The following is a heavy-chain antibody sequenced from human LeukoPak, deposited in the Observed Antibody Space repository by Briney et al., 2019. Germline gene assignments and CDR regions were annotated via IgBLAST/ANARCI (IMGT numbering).Heavy chain of an antibody. Sequence: ASVKVSFKASGGTFSSYAISWVRQAPGQGLEWMGGIIPIFGTANYAQKFQGRVTITADESTSTAYMELSSLRSEDTAVYYCARAHSSSAYYYDSSDPFDYWGQGTLVTVSS. CDR3: ARAHSSSAYYYDSSDPFDY. CDR2: IIPIFGTA. V-gene: IGHV1-69*13. CDR1: GGTFSSYA. D-gene: IGHD3-22*01. J-gene: IGHJ4*02.